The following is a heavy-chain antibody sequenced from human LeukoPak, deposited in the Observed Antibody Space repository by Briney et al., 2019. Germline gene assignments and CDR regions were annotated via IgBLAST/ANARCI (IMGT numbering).Heavy chain of an antibody. CDR1: GGSFSGYY. V-gene: IGHV4-34*01. J-gene: IGHJ4*02. CDR2: INHSGST. D-gene: IGHD3-16*01. CDR3: ARAITWTTRPYYFDY. Sequence: PSETLSLTCAVYGGSFSGYYWSWIRRPPGKGLEWIGEINHSGSTNYNPSLKSRVTISVDTSKNQFSLKLSSVTAADTAVYYCARAITWTTRPYYFDYWGQGTLVTVSS.